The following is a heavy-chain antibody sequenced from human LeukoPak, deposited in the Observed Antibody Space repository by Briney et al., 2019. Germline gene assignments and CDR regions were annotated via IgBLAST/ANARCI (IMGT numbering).Heavy chain of an antibody. V-gene: IGHV3-23*01. Sequence: GGSLRLSCAASGFTFSKYALVWVRQAPGKGLEWVSATSSGGANPLYPDAVKGCFIISSDNSKNALYVQMNSLRAEDTVVYFWGRDPNGDYVGAFEFWGHGTTVIVSS. CDR3: GRDPNGDYVGAFEF. CDR1: GFTFSKYA. D-gene: IGHD4-17*01. J-gene: IGHJ3*01. CDR2: TSSGGANP.